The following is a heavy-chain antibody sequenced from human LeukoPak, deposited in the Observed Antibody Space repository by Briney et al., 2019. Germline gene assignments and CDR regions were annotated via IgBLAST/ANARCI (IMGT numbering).Heavy chain of an antibody. V-gene: IGHV1-18*01. CDR2: ISAYNGNT. D-gene: IGHD6-13*01. Sequence: ASVKVSCKASGYTFTRYGISWVRQAPGQGLEWMGWISAYNGNTNYAQKLQGRVTMTTDTSTSTAYMELRSLRSDDTAVYYCARVVSSSWYGYNWFDPWGQGTLVTVSS. CDR3: ARVVSSSWYGYNWFDP. CDR1: GYTFTRYG. J-gene: IGHJ5*02.